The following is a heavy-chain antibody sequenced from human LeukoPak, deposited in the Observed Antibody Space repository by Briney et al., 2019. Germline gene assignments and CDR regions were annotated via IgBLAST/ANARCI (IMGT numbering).Heavy chain of an antibody. CDR3: VRERSATYLLDY. D-gene: IGHD4/OR15-4a*01. V-gene: IGHV3-9*01. CDR1: GFNFHEYS. CDR2: INWYSGSM. J-gene: IGHJ4*02. Sequence: GGSLRLSCTASGFNFHEYSIHWVRQAPGKGLEWVSVINWYSGSMVYADSVKGRFTISRDNANNLVYLQMNRLRADDTALYYCVRERSATYLLDYWGQGTLVTVSS.